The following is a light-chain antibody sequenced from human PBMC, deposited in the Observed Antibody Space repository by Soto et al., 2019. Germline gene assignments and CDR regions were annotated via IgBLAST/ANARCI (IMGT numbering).Light chain of an antibody. J-gene: IGLJ2*01. Sequence: QAVVTQEPSLTVSPGGTVTLTCASSTGAVTSGYYPNWFQQKPEQPPRALIYSTTYKHSWTPARFSGSLLGGKAALTLSGAQPEDEAEYYCLLFYGDGVVFGGGTKLTVL. V-gene: IGLV7-43*01. CDR1: TGAVTSGYY. CDR2: STT. CDR3: LLFYGDGVV.